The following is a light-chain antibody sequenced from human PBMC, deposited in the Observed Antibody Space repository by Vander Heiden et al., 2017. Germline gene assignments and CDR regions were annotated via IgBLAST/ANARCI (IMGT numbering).Light chain of an antibody. J-gene: IGKJ2*01. CDR1: QSISSY. CDR2: AAS. CDR3: QQSYSTPYT. V-gene: IGKV1-39*01. Sequence: DIQMTQSPSSLSASVGDRVTITCRASQSISSYLNWYQQKPGKAPKLLIYAASSFQSGVPSRFRGSGSGTDFTLTISSLQPEDFATYYCQQSYSTPYTFGQGTKLEIK.